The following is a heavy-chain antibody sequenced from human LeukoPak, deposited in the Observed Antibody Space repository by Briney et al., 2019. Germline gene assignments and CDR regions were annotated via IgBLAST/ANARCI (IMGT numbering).Heavy chain of an antibody. D-gene: IGHD3-22*01. Sequence: SETLPLTCAVSGGSISRYYWSWIRQPPGKGLEWIGYIYYSGSTNYNPSLKSRVTISVDTSKNQFSLKLSSVTAADTAVYYCARHCYDSSGYRFDYWGQGTLVTVSS. CDR2: IYYSGST. V-gene: IGHV4-59*01. CDR3: ARHCYDSSGYRFDY. J-gene: IGHJ4*02. CDR1: GGSISRYY.